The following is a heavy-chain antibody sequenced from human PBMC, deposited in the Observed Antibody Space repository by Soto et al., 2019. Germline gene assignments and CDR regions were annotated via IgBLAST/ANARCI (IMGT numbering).Heavy chain of an antibody. Sequence: SQTLSLTCAISGESVSSNSAAWNWIRQSPSRGLEWLGRTYYRSKWYNDYAVSVKSRITINPDTSKNQFSLQLNSVTPEDTAVYYCARFHSSNSYYYYYGMDVWGQGTTVTVSS. D-gene: IGHD6-6*01. CDR1: GESVSSNSAA. J-gene: IGHJ6*02. CDR2: TYYRSKWYN. V-gene: IGHV6-1*01. CDR3: ARFHSSNSYYYYYGMDV.